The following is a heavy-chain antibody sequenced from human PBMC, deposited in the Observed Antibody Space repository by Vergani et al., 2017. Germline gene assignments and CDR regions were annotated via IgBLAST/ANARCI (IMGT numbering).Heavy chain of an antibody. J-gene: IGHJ4*02. CDR3: AKVIQSAEKFSSSWYNY. Sequence: EVQLLESGGGLVKPGGSLRLSGPSFVFTFSSYAMTWFAQAPGRGLEWVSAIRGSGGSTYNADSVKGRLTLSRDNSKNTMYLQMNSLRAEDTAVYYCAKVIQSAEKFSSSWYNYWGQGTLVTVSS. D-gene: IGHD6-13*01. V-gene: IGHV3-23*01. CDR2: IRGSGGST. CDR1: VFTFSSYA.